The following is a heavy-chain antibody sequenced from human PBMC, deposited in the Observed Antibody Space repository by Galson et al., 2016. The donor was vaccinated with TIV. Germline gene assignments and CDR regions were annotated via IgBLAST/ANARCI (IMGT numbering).Heavy chain of an antibody. CDR2: INSDGSSS. D-gene: IGHD3-3*01. J-gene: IGHJ4*02. CDR1: GFTFNNYW. CDR3: ALPPCGHGGCYYDH. Sequence: SLRLSCAVSGFTFNNYWMHWVRQTPGKRLMWVSRINSDGSSSAYADSVKVRFTISRDNAMNTLYLQMSSLTAEDTAVYYCALPPCGHGGCYYDHWGQGTLVTVSS. V-gene: IGHV3-74*01.